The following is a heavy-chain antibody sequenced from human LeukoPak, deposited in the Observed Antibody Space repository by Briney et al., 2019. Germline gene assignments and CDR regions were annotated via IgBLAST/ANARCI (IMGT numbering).Heavy chain of an antibody. Sequence: ASVKVSCKASGYTFTSYYMHWVRQAPGQGLEWMGIINPSGGSTSYAQKFQGRVTMTRNTSISTAYMELSSLRSEDTAVYYCARSMMITFGGVIANYYYYGMDVWGQGTTVTVSS. CDR1: GYTFTSYY. CDR2: INPSGGST. D-gene: IGHD3-16*02. V-gene: IGHV1-46*01. CDR3: ARSMMITFGGVIANYYYYGMDV. J-gene: IGHJ6*02.